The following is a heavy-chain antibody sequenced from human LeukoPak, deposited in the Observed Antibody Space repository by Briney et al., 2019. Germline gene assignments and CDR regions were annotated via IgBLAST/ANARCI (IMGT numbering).Heavy chain of an antibody. CDR3: ARESRGYDILTGKYHRGYYSSWTS. Sequence: GGSLRLSCAASGFTFSDYYMSWIRQAPGKGLEWVSYISSSGSTIYYADSVKGRFTISRDNAKNSLYLQMNSLRAEDTAVYYCARESRGYDILTGKYHRGYYSSWTSGAKGPRSPSP. CDR2: ISSSGSTI. CDR1: GFTFSDYY. J-gene: IGHJ6*03. D-gene: IGHD3-9*01. V-gene: IGHV3-11*04.